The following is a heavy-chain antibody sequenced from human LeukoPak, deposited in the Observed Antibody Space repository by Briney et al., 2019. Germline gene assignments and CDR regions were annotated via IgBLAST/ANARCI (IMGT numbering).Heavy chain of an antibody. D-gene: IGHD3-22*01. CDR2: ISAYNGNT. CDR1: GYTFTSYG. Sequence: ASVKVSCKASGYTFTSYGISWVRQAPGQGLEWMGWISAYNGNTNYAQKLQGRVTMTTDTSTSTAYMELRSLRSDDTAVYYCARSFSQYYYDSSGYYYEGYCYYYYMDVWGKGTTVTISS. J-gene: IGHJ6*03. CDR3: ARSFSQYYYDSSGYYYEGYCYYYYMDV. V-gene: IGHV1-18*01.